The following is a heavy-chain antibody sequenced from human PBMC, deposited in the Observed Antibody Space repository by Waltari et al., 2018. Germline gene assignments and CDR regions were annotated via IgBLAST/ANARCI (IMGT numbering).Heavy chain of an antibody. CDR3: AKDRYYDFWSGYYDY. CDR1: GFTFDDYA. J-gene: IGHJ4*02. V-gene: IGHV3-9*03. D-gene: IGHD3-3*01. CDR2: ISWNSGSI. Sequence: EVQLVESGGGLVQPGRSLRLSCAASGFTFDDYAMHWVRPAPGKGLEWVSGISWNSGSIGYADSVKGRFTISRDNAKNSLYLQMNSLRAEDMALYYCAKDRYYDFWSGYYDYWGQGTLVTVSS.